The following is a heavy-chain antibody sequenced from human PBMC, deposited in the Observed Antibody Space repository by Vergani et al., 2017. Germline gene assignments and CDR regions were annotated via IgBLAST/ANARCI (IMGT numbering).Heavy chain of an antibody. J-gene: IGHJ3*02. CDR2: IIPIFGTA. CDR3: ARDSGPYYDSSGYYRGAFDI. V-gene: IGHV1-69*01. CDR1: GGTFSSYA. Sequence: QVQLVQSGAEVKKPGSSVKVSCKASGGTFSSYAISWVRQAPGQGLEWMGGIIPIFGTANCAQKFQGRVTITADESTSTAYMELSSLRSEDTAVYYCARDSGPYYDSSGYYRGAFDIWGQGTMVTVSS. D-gene: IGHD3-22*01.